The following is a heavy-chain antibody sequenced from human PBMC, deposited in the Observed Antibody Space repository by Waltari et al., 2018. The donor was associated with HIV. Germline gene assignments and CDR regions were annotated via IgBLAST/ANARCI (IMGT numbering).Heavy chain of an antibody. CDR1: GFTFNCNS. CDR3: ARGRSGGIFDY. Sequence: VHLVESGGGLVKPGASLRLSWAASGFTFNCNSMSWVRQVPGKGLEWVSSITWNGGSVKYADSVRGRFTISRDNAKNSLYLQINSLRVEDTAVYFCARGRSGGIFDYWGQGTLVTVSS. CDR2: ITWNGGSV. J-gene: IGHJ4*02. D-gene: IGHD6-25*01. V-gene: IGHV3-21*01.